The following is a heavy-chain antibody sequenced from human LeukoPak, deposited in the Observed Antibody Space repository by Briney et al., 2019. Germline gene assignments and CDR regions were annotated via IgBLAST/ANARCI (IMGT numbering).Heavy chain of an antibody. Sequence: PGGSLRLSCAASGFTFNTYGMHWVRQAPGKGLEWVTFIRYDGNNKYFADSVKGRFTISRDNSKNTLYLQMNSLRAEDTAVYYCASAPYDILTGQNWYFDLWGRGTVVTVSS. CDR1: GFTFNTYG. J-gene: IGHJ2*01. D-gene: IGHD3-9*01. CDR3: ASAPYDILTGQNWYFDL. V-gene: IGHV3-30*02. CDR2: IRYDGNNK.